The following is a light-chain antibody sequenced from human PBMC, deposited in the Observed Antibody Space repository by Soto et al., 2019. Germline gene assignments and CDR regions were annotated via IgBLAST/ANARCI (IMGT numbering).Light chain of an antibody. V-gene: IGLV2-14*03. CDR1: SSDVGGFNY. CDR3: NSYTSSSTYG. J-gene: IGLJ1*01. Sequence: QSALTQPASVSGSPGQSITISCTGTSSDVGGFNYVSWYQQHPGKAPKLMIYDVTNRPSGVSYRFSGSKSGTTASLTISGLQAEDEAEYYCNSYTSSSTYGFGTGTKLTVL. CDR2: DVT.